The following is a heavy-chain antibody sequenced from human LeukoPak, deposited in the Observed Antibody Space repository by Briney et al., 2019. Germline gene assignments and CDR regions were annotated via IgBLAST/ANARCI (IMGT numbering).Heavy chain of an antibody. D-gene: IGHD2-8*02. CDR1: GFTFSSYG. V-gene: IGHV3-30*18. Sequence: GGSLRLSCAASGFTFSSYGMHWVRQAPGKGLEWVAVISYDGSNKYYADSVKGRSTISRDNSKNTLYLQMNSLRAEDTAVYYCAKVWSSNWGQGTLVTVSS. J-gene: IGHJ4*02. CDR3: AKVWSSN. CDR2: ISYDGSNK.